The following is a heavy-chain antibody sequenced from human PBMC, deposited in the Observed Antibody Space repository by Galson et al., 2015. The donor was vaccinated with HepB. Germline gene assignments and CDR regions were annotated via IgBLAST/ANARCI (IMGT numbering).Heavy chain of an antibody. CDR2: ISYDGSNK. CDR3: ARDAFPEWLVRHLGY. D-gene: IGHD6-19*01. J-gene: IGHJ4*02. Sequence: SLRLSCAASGFTFSSSAMHWVRQAPGKGLEWVAVISYDGSNKYYADSVKGRFTISRDNSKNTLYLQMNSLRAEDTAVYYCARDAFPEWLVRHLGYWGQGTLVTVSS. CDR1: GFTFSSSA. V-gene: IGHV3-30-3*01.